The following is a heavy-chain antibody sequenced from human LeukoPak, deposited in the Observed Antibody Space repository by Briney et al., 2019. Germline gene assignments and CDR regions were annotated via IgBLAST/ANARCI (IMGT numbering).Heavy chain of an antibody. CDR1: GFTFSSYT. J-gene: IGHJ4*02. CDR2: ISSSGSTI. D-gene: IGHD3-22*01. CDR3: ARTGVYYDSEFTVVSY. Sequence: GGSLRLSCAASGFTFSSYTMSWIRQAPGKGLEWVSYISSSGSTIYYADSVKGRFTISRDNAKNSLYLQMNSLRAEDTAVYYCARTGVYYDSEFTVVSYWGQGTLVTVSS. V-gene: IGHV3-11*01.